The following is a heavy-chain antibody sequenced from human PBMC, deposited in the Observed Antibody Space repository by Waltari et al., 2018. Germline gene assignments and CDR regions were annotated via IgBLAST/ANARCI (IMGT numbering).Heavy chain of an antibody. CDR3: AKDPVVVVTARRERKDWFDP. V-gene: IGHV3-23*01. CDR1: GFTFSSYA. D-gene: IGHD2-21*02. CDR2: ISGSGGST. J-gene: IGHJ5*02. Sequence: EVQLLESGGGLVQPGGSLRLSCAASGFTFSSYAMSWVRQAPGKGLEWVSAISGSGGSTYYADSVKGRFTIARDNSKNTLYLQMNSLRAEDTAVYYCAKDPVVVVTARRERKDWFDPWGQGTLVTVSS.